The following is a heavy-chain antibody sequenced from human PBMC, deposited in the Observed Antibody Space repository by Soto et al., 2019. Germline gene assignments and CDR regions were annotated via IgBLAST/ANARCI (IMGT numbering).Heavy chain of an antibody. J-gene: IGHJ5*02. Sequence: QVQLVESGGGVVQPGRSLRLSCAASGFTFSSYGMHWVRQAPGKGLEWVAVIWYDGSNKYYADSVKGRFTISRDNSKNTLYLQMNSLRAEDTAVYYCARDPDYDSSGYGWFDPWGQGTLVTVSS. CDR2: IWYDGSNK. CDR1: GFTFSSYG. V-gene: IGHV3-33*01. CDR3: ARDPDYDSSGYGWFDP. D-gene: IGHD3-22*01.